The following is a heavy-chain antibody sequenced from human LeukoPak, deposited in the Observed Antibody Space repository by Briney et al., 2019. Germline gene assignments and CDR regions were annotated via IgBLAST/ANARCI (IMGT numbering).Heavy chain of an antibody. CDR1: GGSISSGDYY. V-gene: IGHV4-30-4*01. CDR3: ARGYCSGGNCYRYGTDV. J-gene: IGHJ6*02. CDR2: IYYSGST. D-gene: IGHD2-15*01. Sequence: SQTLSLTCTVSGGSISSGDYYWSWIRQPPGKGLEWIGYIYYSGSTYYNPSLKSRVTISEDTSKNQFSLKLSSVTAADTAVYYCARGYCSGGNCYRYGTDVWGQGTTVTVSS.